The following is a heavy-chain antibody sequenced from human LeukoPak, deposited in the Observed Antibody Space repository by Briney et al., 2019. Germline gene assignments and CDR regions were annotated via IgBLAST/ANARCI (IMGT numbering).Heavy chain of an antibody. J-gene: IGHJ3*02. CDR2: ISSSSSTI. D-gene: IGHD3-22*01. Sequence: SGGSLRLTCAASAFTFSSYSMNWVRQAPGKGLEWVSYISSSSSTIYYADSVKGRFTISRDNAKNSLYLQMNSLRDEDTAVYYWARDCTMIVVVTVDAFDIWGQGTMVTVSS. V-gene: IGHV3-48*02. CDR1: AFTFSSYS. CDR3: ARDCTMIVVVTVDAFDI.